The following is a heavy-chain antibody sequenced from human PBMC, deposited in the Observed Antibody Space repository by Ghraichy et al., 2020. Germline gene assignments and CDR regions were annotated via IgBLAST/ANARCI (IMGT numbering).Heavy chain of an antibody. CDR1: GFTFSSYA. Sequence: GGSLRLSCSASGFTFSSYAMHWVRQAPGKGLEYVSAISSNGGSTYYADSVKGRFTISRDNSKNTLYLQMSSLRAEDTAVYYCVLEGGGSSGWYSDYYYGMDVWGQGTTVTVSS. CDR2: ISSNGGST. CDR3: VLEGGGSSGWYSDYYYGMDV. D-gene: IGHD6-19*01. V-gene: IGHV3-64D*06. J-gene: IGHJ6*02.